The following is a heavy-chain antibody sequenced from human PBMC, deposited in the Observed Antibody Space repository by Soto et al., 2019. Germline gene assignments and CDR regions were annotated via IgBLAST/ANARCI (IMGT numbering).Heavy chain of an antibody. V-gene: IGHV6-1*01. Sequence: PSPTLSSTCPISADSVSSNSAAWNCIWLYPSRGLEWLGRTYYRSRWYNDYAVSVKSRITVNPDTSKNQFSLHLNSVTPEDTAAYYCAGTTSLQWYYMDVWDKGTTVTVSS. CDR2: TYYRSRWYN. CDR1: ADSVSSNSAA. D-gene: IGHD1-7*01. J-gene: IGHJ6*03. CDR3: AGTTSLQWYYMDV.